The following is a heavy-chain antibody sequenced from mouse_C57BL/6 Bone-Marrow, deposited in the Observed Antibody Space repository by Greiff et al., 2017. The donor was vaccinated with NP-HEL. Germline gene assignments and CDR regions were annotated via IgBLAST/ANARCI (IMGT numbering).Heavy chain of an antibody. CDR1: GYTFTDYE. CDR3: TRRDDGYGYFDV. V-gene: IGHV1-15*01. CDR2: IDPETGGT. D-gene: IGHD2-3*01. Sequence: QVHVKQSGAELVRPGASVTLSCKASGYTFTDYEMHWVKQTPVHGLEWIGAIDPETGGTAYNQKFKGKAILTADKSSSTAYMELRSLTSEDSAVYYCTRRDDGYGYFDVWGTGTTVTVSS. J-gene: IGHJ1*03.